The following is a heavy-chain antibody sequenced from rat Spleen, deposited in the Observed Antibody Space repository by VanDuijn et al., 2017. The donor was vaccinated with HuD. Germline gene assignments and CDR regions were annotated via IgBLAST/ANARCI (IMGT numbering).Heavy chain of an antibody. Sequence: EVQLVESGGGLVQPGRSLKLSCAASGFSFSKYGMQWIRQTPTKGLQWVAAISTGGGNTYYRDSVRGRFTISRDNAKSTLYLQMDSLRSEDTATYYCARQKFITMMVVITSDWYFDFWGPGTMVTVSS. CDR2: ISTGGGNT. CDR3: ARQKFITMMVVITSDWYFDF. V-gene: IGHV5S13*01. CDR1: GFSFSKYG. J-gene: IGHJ1*01. D-gene: IGHD1-12*02.